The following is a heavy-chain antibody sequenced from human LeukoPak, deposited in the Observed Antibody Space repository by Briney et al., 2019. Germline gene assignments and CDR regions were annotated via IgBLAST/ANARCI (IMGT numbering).Heavy chain of an antibody. Sequence: PSETLSLTCAVSGGSISSSNWWSWVRQPPGKGLEWIGEIYHSGSTYYNPSLKSRVTISVDTSKNQFSLKLSSVTAADTAVYYCARLGYSSGWYQFDYWGQGTLVTVSS. CDR2: IYHSGST. J-gene: IGHJ4*02. V-gene: IGHV4-4*02. D-gene: IGHD6-19*01. CDR3: ARLGYSSGWYQFDY. CDR1: GGSISSSNW.